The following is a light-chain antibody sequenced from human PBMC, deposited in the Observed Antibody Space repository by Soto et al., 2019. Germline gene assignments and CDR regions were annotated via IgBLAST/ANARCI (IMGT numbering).Light chain of an antibody. CDR2: AAS. CDR1: QSVSFN. V-gene: IGKV3-15*01. J-gene: IGKJ1*01. Sequence: EIVMTQSPATLSVSPGERATLSCRASQSVSFNLAWYQPNPGHAPRLLISAASTRATRIPARFSGSGSGTQFTLTIRSLQPDDFATYYCQHYNSYSEAFGQGTKVDIK. CDR3: QHYNSYSEA.